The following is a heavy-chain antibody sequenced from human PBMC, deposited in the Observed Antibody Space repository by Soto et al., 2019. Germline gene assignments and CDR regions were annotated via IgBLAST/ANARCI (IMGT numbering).Heavy chain of an antibody. CDR3: ARGLGTYYYDSSGYYYDY. CDR2: TRNKANSYTT. CDR1: GFTFSDHY. Sequence: GGSLRLSCAASGFTFSDHYMDWVRQAPGKGLEWVGRTRNKANSYTTEYAASVKGRFTISRDDSKNSLYLQMNSLKTEDTAVYYCARGLGTYYYDSSGYYYDYWGQGTLVTVS. V-gene: IGHV3-72*01. D-gene: IGHD3-22*01. J-gene: IGHJ4*02.